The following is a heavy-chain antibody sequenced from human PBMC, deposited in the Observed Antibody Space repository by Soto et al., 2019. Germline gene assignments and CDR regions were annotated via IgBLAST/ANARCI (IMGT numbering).Heavy chain of an antibody. CDR1: GFTLSTYT. D-gene: IGHD3-9*01. CDR3: AKDRQPDGIWTFDY. Sequence: GGFLRLSCAASGFTLSTYTMNWVRQAPGKGLEWVSGIFQNGETFYTGSVKGRFTISRDDYKNMVYLQMDSLRADDTALYYCAKDRQPDGIWTFDYWGQGILVTVSS. CDR2: IFQNGET. V-gene: IGHV3-23*01. J-gene: IGHJ4*02.